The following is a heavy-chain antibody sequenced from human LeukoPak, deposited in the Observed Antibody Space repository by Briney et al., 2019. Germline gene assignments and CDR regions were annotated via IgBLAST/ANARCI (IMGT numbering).Heavy chain of an antibody. V-gene: IGHV3-30-3*01. CDR1: GFSFRNYA. CDR3: ARDGYCSGGSCYSVYYYYYGMDV. D-gene: IGHD2-15*01. J-gene: IGHJ6*02. CDR2: ISYDGSNK. Sequence: RSGRSLRLSCTNSGFSFRNYAMHWVRQAPGKGLEWVAVISYDGSNKYYADSVKGRFTISRDNSKNTLYLQMNSLRAEDTAVYYCARDGYCSGGSCYSVYYYYYGMDVWGQGTTVTVSS.